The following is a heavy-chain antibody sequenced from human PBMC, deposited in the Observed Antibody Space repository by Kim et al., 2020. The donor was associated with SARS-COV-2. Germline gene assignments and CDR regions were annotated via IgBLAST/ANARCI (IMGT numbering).Heavy chain of an antibody. CDR3: AKGVVVVAGDWFDP. J-gene: IGHJ5*02. CDR1: GFTFDDYA. CDR2: ISWNSGSI. Sequence: GGSLRLSCAASGFTFDDYAMHWVRQAPGKGLEWVSGISWNSGSIGYVDSVKGRFTISRDNAKNSLYLQMNSLRAEDTALYYCAKGVVVVAGDWFDPWGQG. D-gene: IGHD2-15*01. V-gene: IGHV3-9*01.